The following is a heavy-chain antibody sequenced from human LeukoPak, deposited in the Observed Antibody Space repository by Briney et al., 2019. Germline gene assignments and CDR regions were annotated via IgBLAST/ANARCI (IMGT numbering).Heavy chain of an antibody. V-gene: IGHV3-30-3*01. CDR3: AKDRITIFGVVSTRVGLGLDP. CDR1: GFTFSSYA. CDR2: ISYDGSNK. D-gene: IGHD3-3*01. Sequence: GGSLRLSCAASGFTFSSYAMHWVRQAPGKGLEWVAVISYDGSNKYYADSVKGRFTISRDNSKNTLYLQMNSLRAEDTAVYYCAKDRITIFGVVSTRVGLGLDPWGQGTLVTVSS. J-gene: IGHJ5*02.